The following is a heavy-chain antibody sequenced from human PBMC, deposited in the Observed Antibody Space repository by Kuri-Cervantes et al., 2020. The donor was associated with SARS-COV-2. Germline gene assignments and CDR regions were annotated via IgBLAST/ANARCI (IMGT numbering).Heavy chain of an antibody. V-gene: IGHV4-34*01. Sequence: SETLSLTCAVYGGSFSGYYWSWIRQPPGKGLEWIGEINHSGSTNYNPSLKSRVTISVDTFKDQFSLKLSSVTAADTAVYYCARHEVLITFGGVIVSYFDYWGQGTLVTVSS. J-gene: IGHJ4*02. CDR3: ARHEVLITFGGVIVSYFDY. CDR2: INHSGST. CDR1: GGSFSGYY. D-gene: IGHD3-16*02.